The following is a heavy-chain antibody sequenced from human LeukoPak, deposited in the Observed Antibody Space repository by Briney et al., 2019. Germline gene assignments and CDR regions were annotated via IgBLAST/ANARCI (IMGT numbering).Heavy chain of an antibody. CDR2: MNPNSGNT. CDR3: ARGRGGSGRYRLDY. Sequence: ASVKVSCKASGYTFTSYDINWVRQAPGQGLEWMGWMNPNSGNTGYAHKFQGRVTMTRNTSISTAYMELSSLRSEDTAVYYCARGRGGSGRYRLDYWGQGTLVTVSS. J-gene: IGHJ4*02. CDR1: GYTFTSYD. V-gene: IGHV1-8*02. D-gene: IGHD3-10*01.